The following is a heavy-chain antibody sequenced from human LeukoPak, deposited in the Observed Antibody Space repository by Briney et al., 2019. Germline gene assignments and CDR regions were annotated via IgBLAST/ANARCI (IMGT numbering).Heavy chain of an antibody. CDR3: ARGPNHYYYMDF. CDR2: ISTYNGNT. D-gene: IGHD2-8*01. J-gene: IGHJ6*03. V-gene: IGHV1-18*01. Sequence: ASVKVSCKASGYTFTSHGISWVRQAPGQGLEWMGWISTYNGNTNYAQKLQGRVSMTTDTSTSTAYMDLRSLRSDDTALYYCARGPNHYYYMDFWGTGTTVSVSS. CDR1: GYTFTSHG.